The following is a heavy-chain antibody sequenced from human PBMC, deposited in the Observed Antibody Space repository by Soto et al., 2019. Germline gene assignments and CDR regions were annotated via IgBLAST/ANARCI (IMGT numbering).Heavy chain of an antibody. CDR3: ARESGYERYFDY. CDR2: IHDSGST. V-gene: IGHV4-61*08. D-gene: IGHD5-12*01. Sequence: SETLSLTCSVSGDSVSSGDYFWGWIRQPPGKGLEWIGYIHDSGSTNYNPSLNSRVTISLDTSKTQFSLNLRSVTAADTAVYYCARESGYERYFDYWGLGTLVTVSS. J-gene: IGHJ4*02. CDR1: GDSVSSGDYF.